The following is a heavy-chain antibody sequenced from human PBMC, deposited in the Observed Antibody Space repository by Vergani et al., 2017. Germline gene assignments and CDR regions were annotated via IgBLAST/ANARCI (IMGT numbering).Heavy chain of an antibody. Sequence: EVQLVESGGGLVKPGGSLRLSCAASGFTFSSYSMNWVRQAPGKGLEWVSSISSSSSYIYYADSVKGRFTISRDNAKNSLYLQMNSLRAEDTAVYYCARDAAYXSSTSCYTFYYMDVWGKGTTVTVSS. CDR3: ARDAAYXSSTSCYTFYYMDV. J-gene: IGHJ6*03. D-gene: IGHD2-2*02. CDR2: ISSSSSYI. CDR1: GFTFSSYS. V-gene: IGHV3-21*01.